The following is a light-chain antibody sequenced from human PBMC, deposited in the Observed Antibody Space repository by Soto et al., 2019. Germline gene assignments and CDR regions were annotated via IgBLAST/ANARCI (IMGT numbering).Light chain of an antibody. J-gene: IGKJ1*01. Sequence: EMVMTQSPVTLSVSPRETATLSCRASQSISRYLAWYQHKPGQAPRLLIHDASTRATGVPARFSASGSGTEFTLTISSLQSEDSAIYYCHQYNDWPRTFGQGTKVDIK. CDR2: DAS. CDR1: QSISRY. CDR3: HQYNDWPRT. V-gene: IGKV3-15*01.